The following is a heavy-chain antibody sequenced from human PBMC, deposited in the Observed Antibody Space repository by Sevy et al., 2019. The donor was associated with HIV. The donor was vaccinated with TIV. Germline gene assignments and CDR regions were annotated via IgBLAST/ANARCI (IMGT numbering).Heavy chain of an antibody. CDR3: ARAYRSCWYDY. CDR2: IGTAGDT. J-gene: IGHJ4*02. CDR1: GFTFSSYD. D-gene: IGHD6-19*01. V-gene: IGHV3-13*01. Sequence: GGSLRLSCAASGFTFSSYDMHWVRQATGKGLEWVSAIGTAGDTYYPGSVKGRFTISRENAKNSLYLQMNSLRVGDTAMYYCARAYRSCWYDYWGQGTLVTVSS.